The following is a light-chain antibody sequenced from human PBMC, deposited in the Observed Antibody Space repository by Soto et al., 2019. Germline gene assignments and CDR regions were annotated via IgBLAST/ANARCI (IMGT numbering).Light chain of an antibody. CDR1: QTVGSNY. V-gene: IGKV3-20*01. CDR2: DAS. CDR3: HKYASSPLS. Sequence: EIVLTQSPGTLSLSPGERATLSCRASQTVGSNYLAWYQQKPGQAPRLLIYDASSRATGIPDRFSGSGSGTDFTLTFSRLEPEDFAVYYCHKYASSPLSFGQGTKVEIK. J-gene: IGKJ1*01.